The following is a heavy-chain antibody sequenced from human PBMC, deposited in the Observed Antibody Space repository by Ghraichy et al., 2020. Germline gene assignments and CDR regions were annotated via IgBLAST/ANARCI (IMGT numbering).Heavy chain of an antibody. V-gene: IGHV3-21*01. CDR1: GFTFSSYS. Sequence: GGSLRLSCAASGFTFSSYSMNWVRQAPGKGLEWVSSISSSSSYIYYADSVKGRFTISRDNAKNSLYLQMNSLRAEDTAVYYCARDLMVYAYGDYWGQGILVTVSS. CDR2: ISSSSSYI. D-gene: IGHD2-8*01. J-gene: IGHJ4*02. CDR3: ARDLMVYAYGDY.